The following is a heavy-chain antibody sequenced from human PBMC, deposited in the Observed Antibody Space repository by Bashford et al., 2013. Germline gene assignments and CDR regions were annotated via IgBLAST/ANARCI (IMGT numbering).Heavy chain of an antibody. CDR3: AREEGIAARPYGMDV. Sequence: RQAPGKGLEWVSYISSSGSTIYYADSVKGRFTISRDNAKNSLYLQMNNLTAGDTAMYYCAREEGIAARPYGMDVWGQGTTVTVSS. V-gene: IGHV3-11*01. CDR2: ISSSGSTI. D-gene: IGHD6-6*01. J-gene: IGHJ6*02.